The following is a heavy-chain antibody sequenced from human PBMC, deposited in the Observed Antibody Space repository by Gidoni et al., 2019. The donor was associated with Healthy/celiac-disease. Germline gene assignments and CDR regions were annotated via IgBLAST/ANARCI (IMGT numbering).Heavy chain of an antibody. CDR3: ARGSTTVVVDTEQQLVLGY. V-gene: IGHV4-34*01. CDR2: INHSGST. D-gene: IGHD6-13*01. CDR1: GGSFSGYY. Sequence: QVQLQQWGAGLLKPSETLSLTCAVYGGSFSGYYWSWIRQPPGKGLEWIGEINHSGSTNYNPSLKSRVTISVDTSKNQFSLKLSSVTAADTAVYYCARGSTTVVVDTEQQLVLGYWGQGTLVTVSS. J-gene: IGHJ4*02.